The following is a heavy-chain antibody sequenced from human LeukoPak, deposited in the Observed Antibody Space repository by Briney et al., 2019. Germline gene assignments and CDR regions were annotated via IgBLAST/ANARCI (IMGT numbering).Heavy chain of an antibody. CDR3: AREAMVRGVIITSGYYYMDV. V-gene: IGHV3-7*01. CDR1: GFTFSIYD. J-gene: IGHJ6*03. D-gene: IGHD3-10*01. Sequence: GGSLRLSCAVSGFTFSIYDMNWVRQAPGKGLEWVANIKQDGSEKYYVDSVKGRFTISRDNAKNSLYLQMNSLRAEDTAVYYCAREAMVRGVIITSGYYYMDVWGKGTTVTISS. CDR2: IKQDGSEK.